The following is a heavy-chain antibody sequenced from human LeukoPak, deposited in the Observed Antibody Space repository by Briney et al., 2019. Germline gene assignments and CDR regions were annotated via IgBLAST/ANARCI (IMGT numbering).Heavy chain of an antibody. CDR2: ISWNSGSI. V-gene: IGHV3-9*03. Sequence: GGSLRLSCAASGFTFDDYAMHWVRQPPGKGLEWVSGISWNSGSIGYADSLRGRFTISRDNAENSLYLQMNSLRAEDMALYYCARGSRLDYHYYMDVWGKGTTVTVSS. CDR3: ARGSRLDYHYYMDV. CDR1: GFTFDDYA. J-gene: IGHJ6*03.